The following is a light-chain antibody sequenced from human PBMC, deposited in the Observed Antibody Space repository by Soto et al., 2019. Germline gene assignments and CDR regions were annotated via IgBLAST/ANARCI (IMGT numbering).Light chain of an antibody. CDR1: QSISSS. CDR3: QQYDHWPPAT. CDR2: DAS. Sequence: EIVMTQSPATLSVSPGERATLSCRASQSISSSLAWYQQKRGQAPRLLMYDASTRATGGPARFSGSGSGTEFTLTISSLQSEDFALYYCQQYDHWPPATFGQGTKVEIK. J-gene: IGKJ1*01. V-gene: IGKV3-15*01.